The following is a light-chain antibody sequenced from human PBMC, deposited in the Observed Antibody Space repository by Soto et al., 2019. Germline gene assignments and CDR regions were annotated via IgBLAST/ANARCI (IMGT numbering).Light chain of an antibody. CDR3: ETWDSNTRV. CDR1: SGHSSYI. Sequence: QSVLTQSSSASASLGSSVKLTCTLSSGHSSYIIAWHQQQPGKAPRYLMKLESSGSYNKGSGVPDRFSGSSSGADRYLTISSLQSEDEADYYCETWDSNTRVFGGGTKLTVL. J-gene: IGLJ3*02. CDR2: LESSGSY. V-gene: IGLV4-60*03.